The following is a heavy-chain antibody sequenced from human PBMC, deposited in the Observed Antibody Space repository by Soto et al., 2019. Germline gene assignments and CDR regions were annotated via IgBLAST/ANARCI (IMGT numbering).Heavy chain of an antibody. Sequence: SETLSLTCAVSGGSIRSGGYSWSWIRQPPGKGLEWIGNIYHSESSSYNPSLKSRVTMSVDRSKNQFSLKLTSVTAADTAVYYCARDDMGRYLDSWGQGTLVTVSS. CDR2: IYHSESS. V-gene: IGHV4-30-2*01. CDR3: ARDDMGRYLDS. J-gene: IGHJ4*02. D-gene: IGHD1-26*01. CDR1: GGSIRSGGYS.